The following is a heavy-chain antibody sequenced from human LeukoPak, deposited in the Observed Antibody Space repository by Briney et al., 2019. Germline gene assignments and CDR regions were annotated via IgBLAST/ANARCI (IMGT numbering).Heavy chain of an antibody. CDR2: ISSSSSTI. D-gene: IGHD1-14*01. J-gene: IGHJ1*01. CDR1: GFTFSSYS. Sequence: GGSLRLSCAASGFTFSSYSMNWVRQAPGKGLEWVSYISSSSSTIYYADSVKGRFTISRDNAKNSLYLQMNSLRAEDTAVYYCARDLVPGRWGQGTLVTVSS. V-gene: IGHV3-48*01. CDR3: ARDLVPGR.